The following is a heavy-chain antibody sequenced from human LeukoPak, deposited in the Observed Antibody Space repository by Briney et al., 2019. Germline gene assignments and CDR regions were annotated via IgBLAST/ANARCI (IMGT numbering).Heavy chain of an antibody. V-gene: IGHV4-59*01. Sequence: SETLSLTCTVSGGSISTYYWNWIRQPPGKGLEWIGYIYHSGSTNYNPSLQSRVTISVDTSRNQFSLNLNSVTAADTAVYYCARGGAARLHFQNWGQGTPVTVSS. J-gene: IGHJ1*01. D-gene: IGHD6-6*01. CDR1: GGSISTYY. CDR2: IYHSGST. CDR3: ARGGAARLHFQN.